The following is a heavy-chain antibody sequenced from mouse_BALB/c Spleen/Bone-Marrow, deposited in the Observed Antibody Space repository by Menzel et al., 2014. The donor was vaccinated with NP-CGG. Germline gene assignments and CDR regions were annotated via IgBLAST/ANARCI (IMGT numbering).Heavy chain of an antibody. CDR2: IYPGSGST. CDR3: ARGYYGSSYYFDY. Sequence: VQLQQSGPELVKSGASVKMSCKASGYTFTDYVISWVKQRTGQGLEWIGEIYPGSGSTYYNEKFKGKATLTADKSSNTAYMQLSSLTSEDSAVYFCARGYYGSSYYFDYWGQGTTLTVSS. J-gene: IGHJ2*01. V-gene: IGHV1-77*01. CDR1: GYTFTDYV. D-gene: IGHD1-1*01.